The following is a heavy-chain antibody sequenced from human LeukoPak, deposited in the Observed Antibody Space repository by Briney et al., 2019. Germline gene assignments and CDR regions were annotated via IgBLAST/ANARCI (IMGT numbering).Heavy chain of an antibody. Sequence: GASVKVSCKASGYTFTGYYMHWVRQAPEQGLEWMGRINPNSGGTNYAQKFQGRVTMTRDTSISTAYMELSRLRSDDTAVYYCARIAVAGYFDYWGQGTLVTVSS. CDR1: GYTFTGYY. D-gene: IGHD6-19*01. V-gene: IGHV1-2*06. J-gene: IGHJ4*02. CDR3: ARIAVAGYFDY. CDR2: INPNSGGT.